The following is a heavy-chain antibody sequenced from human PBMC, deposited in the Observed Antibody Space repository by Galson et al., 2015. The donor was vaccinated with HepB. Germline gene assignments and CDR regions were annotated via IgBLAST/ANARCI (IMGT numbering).Heavy chain of an antibody. J-gene: IGHJ4*02. V-gene: IGHV3-30*04. CDR1: GFTFSTYA. D-gene: IGHD4-17*01. CDR3: TKDRLSDYGSFDY. Sequence: SLRLSCAASGFTFSTYAMHWVRQAPAKGLEWVAVISYDGSNKYYADFVKGRFTISRDNSKNTLYLQMNSLRAQDTAVYYCTKDRLSDYGSFDYWGQGTLVTVSS. CDR2: ISYDGSNK.